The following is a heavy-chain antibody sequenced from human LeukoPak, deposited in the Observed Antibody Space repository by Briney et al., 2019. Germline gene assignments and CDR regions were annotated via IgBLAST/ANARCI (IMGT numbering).Heavy chain of an antibody. V-gene: IGHV3-30*18. CDR1: GFTFSSYG. J-gene: IGHJ5*02. CDR3: AKAHHGSGDNWFDP. CDR2: ISYDGSNK. D-gene: IGHD3-10*01. Sequence: GGSLRLSCAASGFTFSSYGMHWVRQAPGKGLEWVAVISYDGSNKYYADSVKGRFTISRDNSKNTLYLQMNSLRAEDTAVYYCAKAHHGSGDNWFDPWGQGTLVTVSS.